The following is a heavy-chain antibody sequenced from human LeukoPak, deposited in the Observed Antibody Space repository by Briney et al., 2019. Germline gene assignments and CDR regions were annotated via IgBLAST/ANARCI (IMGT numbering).Heavy chain of an antibody. V-gene: IGHV4-4*07. CDR3: ASGDANTAAAFDI. D-gene: IGHD4-17*01. CDR1: GGSISSYY. Sequence: PSDTLSLTCTVSGGSISSYYWNWIRQPAGKGLEWIGCIYTSGSTNYNYNPSLKSRVTMPVDTSKNQFSLKLSSVTAADTAVYYCASGDANTAAAFDIWGQGTMVTVSS. CDR2: IYTSGSTNY. J-gene: IGHJ3*02.